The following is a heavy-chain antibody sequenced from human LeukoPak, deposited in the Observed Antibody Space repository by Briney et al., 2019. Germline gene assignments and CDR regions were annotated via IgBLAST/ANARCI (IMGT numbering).Heavy chain of an antibody. D-gene: IGHD1-7*01. J-gene: IGHJ5*02. CDR3: ARQSGTRGNGDWFDP. CDR1: GGSISSYY. CDR2: IYYSGST. Sequence: SETLSLTCTVSGGSISSYYWSWIRQPPGKGLEWIGYIYYSGSTNYSPSLKSRVTISVDTSKNQFSLKLSSVTAADTAVYYCARQSGTRGNGDWFDPWGQGTLVTVSS. V-gene: IGHV4-59*08.